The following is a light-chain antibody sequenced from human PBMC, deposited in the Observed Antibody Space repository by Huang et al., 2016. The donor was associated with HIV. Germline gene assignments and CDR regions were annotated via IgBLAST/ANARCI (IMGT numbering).Light chain of an antibody. V-gene: IGKV1-39*01. CDR1: QSIRTY. J-gene: IGKJ2*01. CDR3: QQSFATPYT. Sequence: DIQVTQSPSSLSASVGDRVTITCRASQSIRTYFNWYQQRPGAAPNLLIFATSSLQSGAPSRFSGNGSGRDFTLTITNLQPEDFATYYCQQSFATPYTFGQGTTLEIK. CDR2: ATS.